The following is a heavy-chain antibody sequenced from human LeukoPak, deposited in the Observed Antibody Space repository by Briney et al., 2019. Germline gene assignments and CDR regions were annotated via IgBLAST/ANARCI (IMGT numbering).Heavy chain of an antibody. D-gene: IGHD5-24*01. CDR3: ARRWVSKGYFDH. V-gene: IGHV3-23*01. CDR2: SSASGETT. J-gene: IGHJ4*02. CDR1: GFTSSSYA. Sequence: GGSLRLSCAASGFTSSSYAVSWVRQAPGKGLEWVSASSASGETTYYADSVKGRFTISRDNSKSTVYLQMNSLRAEDTAVYYCARRWVSKGYFDHWDQGTLVTVSS.